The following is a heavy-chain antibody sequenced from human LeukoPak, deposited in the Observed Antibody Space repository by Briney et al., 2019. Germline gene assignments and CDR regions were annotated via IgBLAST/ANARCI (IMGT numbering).Heavy chain of an antibody. CDR1: LYTFTVYY. D-gene: IGHD3-10*01. V-gene: IGHV1-2*02. CDR2: IKSKSGGT. J-gene: IGHJ4*02. Sequence: ASVNVSCKASLYTFTVYYMHWVRQAAGQGGEWMGWIKSKSGGTKYAQKFQGRVTMTRDTSLSTAYMELSRLRSDDTAVYYCARGLYYYGSGSYAGGYWGQGTLVTVSS. CDR3: ARGLYYYGSGSYAGGY.